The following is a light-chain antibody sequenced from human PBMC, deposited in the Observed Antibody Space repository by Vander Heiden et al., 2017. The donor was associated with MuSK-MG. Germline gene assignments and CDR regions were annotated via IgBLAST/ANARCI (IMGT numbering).Light chain of an antibody. Sequence: DIQMTQSPSSLSASVGDRVTITCRASQSISSDLNWYQQKPGKAPKLLIYAASSLQSGVPSRFSGSGSGTDFTLTISSLQPEDFATYYCQQRDSTPGSFGQGTKLDIK. CDR2: AAS. V-gene: IGKV1-39*01. J-gene: IGKJ2*04. CDR3: QQRDSTPGS. CDR1: QSISSD.